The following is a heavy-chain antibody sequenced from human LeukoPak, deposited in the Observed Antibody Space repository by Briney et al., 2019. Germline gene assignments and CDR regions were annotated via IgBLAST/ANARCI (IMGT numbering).Heavy chain of an antibody. J-gene: IGHJ5*02. CDR1: GYSFSNFW. CDR2: IYPGDSDT. CDR3: ARPGEASAMGFKS. V-gene: IGHV5-51*01. Sequence: KSGESLKISCKGTGYSFSNFWIIWVRQMPGKGLELMGIIYPGDSDTRYSPSFQGQVTFSVDKSISTAYLQWSSLKASDTAIYYCARPGEASAMGFKSWGQGTLVTVSS. D-gene: IGHD2-2*01.